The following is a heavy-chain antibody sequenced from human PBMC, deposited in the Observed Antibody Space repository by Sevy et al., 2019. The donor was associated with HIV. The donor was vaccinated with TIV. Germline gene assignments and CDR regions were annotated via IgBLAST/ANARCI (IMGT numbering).Heavy chain of an antibody. D-gene: IGHD3-10*01. V-gene: IGHV4-34*01. CDR3: ARAPHYYGSGAFDY. CDR2: INHSGST. Sequence: SETLSLTCAVYGGSFSGYYWSWIRQPPGKGLEWIGEINHSGSTNYNPSLKSRVTISVDTSKNQFSLTLGSVTAADTAVYYCARAPHYYGSGAFDYWGQGTLVTVSS. J-gene: IGHJ4*02. CDR1: GGSFSGYY.